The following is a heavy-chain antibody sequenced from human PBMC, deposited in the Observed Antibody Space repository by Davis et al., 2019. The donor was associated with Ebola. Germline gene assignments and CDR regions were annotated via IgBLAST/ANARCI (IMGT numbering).Heavy chain of an antibody. Sequence: GESLKISCAASGVPFLSYLMSWVRRAPGKGLEWVSTLGLSADTYYADSVKGRFTISRDNSKNTLHLQMNSLRVEDTAIYYCVKDTSSIWFDVWGQGTTVTVSS. CDR3: VKDTSSIWFDV. J-gene: IGHJ3*01. V-gene: IGHV3-23*01. CDR2: LGLSADT. CDR1: GVPFLSYL. D-gene: IGHD6-13*01.